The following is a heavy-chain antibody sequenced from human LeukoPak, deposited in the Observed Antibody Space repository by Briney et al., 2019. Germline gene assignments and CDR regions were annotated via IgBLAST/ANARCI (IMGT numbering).Heavy chain of an antibody. V-gene: IGHV4-59*01. Sequence: SETLSLTCTVSGGSISSYYWSWIRQPPGKGLEWIGYIYYSGSTNYNPPLKSRVTISVDTSKNQFSLKLSSVTAADTAVYYCASGLEMATIAAWGQGTLVTVSS. CDR2: IYYSGST. CDR3: ASGLEMATIAA. CDR1: GGSISSYY. J-gene: IGHJ5*02. D-gene: IGHD5-24*01.